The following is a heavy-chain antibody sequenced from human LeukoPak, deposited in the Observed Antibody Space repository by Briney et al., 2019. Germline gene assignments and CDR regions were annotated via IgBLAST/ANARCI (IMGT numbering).Heavy chain of an antibody. V-gene: IGHV1-18*01. CDR2: ISAYNGNT. D-gene: IGHD2-2*01. CDR1: GYTFTSYG. J-gene: IGHJ3*02. CDR3: AREYPRSAFDI. Sequence: ASVKVSCKASGYTFTSYGISWERQAPGQGLEWMGWISAYNGNTNYAQKLQGRVTMTTDTSTSTAYRELRSLRSDDTAVYYCAREYPRSAFDIWGQGTMVTVSS.